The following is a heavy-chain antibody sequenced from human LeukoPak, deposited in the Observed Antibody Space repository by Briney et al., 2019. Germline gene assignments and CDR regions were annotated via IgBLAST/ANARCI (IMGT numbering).Heavy chain of an antibody. V-gene: IGHV4-59*01. CDR3: ARDHPYYDILTGYYGGNWFDP. CDR1: GGSISSYY. Sequence: SETLSLTRTVSGGSISSYYWSWIRQPPGKGLEWIGYIYYSGSTNYNPSLKSRVTISVDTSKNQFSLKLSSVTAADTAVYYCARDHPYYDILTGYYGGNWFDPWGQGTLVTVSS. D-gene: IGHD3-9*01. J-gene: IGHJ5*02. CDR2: IYYSGST.